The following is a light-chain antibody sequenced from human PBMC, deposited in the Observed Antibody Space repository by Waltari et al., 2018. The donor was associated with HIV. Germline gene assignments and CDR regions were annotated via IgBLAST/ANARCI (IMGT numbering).Light chain of an antibody. CDR2: EVS. V-gene: IGLV2-23*02. J-gene: IGLJ1*01. Sequence: QSALTQPASVSGSPGQSITLSCTGTRSDVGNYDLVSWYQHLPGKAPKCMFLEVSKRPSGVSNRFSGSKAGNTASLTISGLQAEDEGDYYCCSYACGSAFYVFGTGTKVTVL. CDR3: CSYACGSAFYV. CDR1: RSDVGNYDL.